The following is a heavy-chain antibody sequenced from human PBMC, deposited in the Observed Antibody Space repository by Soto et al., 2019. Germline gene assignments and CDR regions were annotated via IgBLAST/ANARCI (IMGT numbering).Heavy chain of an antibody. Sequence: QVQLQESGPGLVKPSETLSLTCTVSGGSVSSGSYYWSWIRQPPGKGLQWIGYIYYSGSTNYNPPLKSRVTMSIDTSKNQYSLKLSSVTAADTAVYYCARDRGGSYLWAFDIWGQGTMVTVSS. D-gene: IGHD1-26*01. CDR3: ARDRGGSYLWAFDI. CDR2: IYYSGST. V-gene: IGHV4-61*01. J-gene: IGHJ3*02. CDR1: GGSVSSGSYY.